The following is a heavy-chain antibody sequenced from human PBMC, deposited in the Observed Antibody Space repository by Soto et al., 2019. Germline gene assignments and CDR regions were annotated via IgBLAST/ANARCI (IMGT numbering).Heavy chain of an antibody. CDR3: AHRALYSGSYWDGGYFDA. J-gene: IGHJ4*02. Sequence: QITLRQSGPTRVRPTQPLTLTCNFSGFSLSTSGVGVGWIRQPPGKAPEWLVVIYWDDDKRYSPSLKNRLTITKDTDKNQVVLKMTIMDLVDTGTYYCAHRALYSGSYWDGGYFDAWGQGTPVTVSP. D-gene: IGHD1-26*01. CDR2: IYWDDDK. CDR1: GFSLSTSGVG. V-gene: IGHV2-5*02.